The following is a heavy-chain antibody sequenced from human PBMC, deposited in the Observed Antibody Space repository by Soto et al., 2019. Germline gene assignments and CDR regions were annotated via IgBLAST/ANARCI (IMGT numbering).Heavy chain of an antibody. V-gene: IGHV4-34*01. Sequence: QVQLQQWGAGLLKPSETLSLTCAVYGGSFSGYYWSWIRQPPGKGLEWIGEINHSGSTNYNPSLKSRVTISVDTSKNQFSLKLSSVTAADTAVYYCAREGKTYYYDSSGPDYWGQGTLVTVSS. J-gene: IGHJ4*02. CDR2: INHSGST. CDR3: AREGKTYYYDSSGPDY. CDR1: GGSFSGYY. D-gene: IGHD3-22*01.